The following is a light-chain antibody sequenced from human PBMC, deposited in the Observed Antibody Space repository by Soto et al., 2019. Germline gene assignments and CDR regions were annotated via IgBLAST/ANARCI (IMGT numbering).Light chain of an antibody. V-gene: IGKV1-17*01. CDR1: QGIRHD. CDR3: LQNNSYPVT. CDR2: TAS. Sequence: DIQMTQSPSSLSASVGDRVTITCRASQGIRHDLGWYQQKPGKAPKRLIYTASSLQSGVPPRFSGSGSGTEFTLTISSLQPEDFATYYCLQNNSYPVTFGQGTKV. J-gene: IGKJ1*01.